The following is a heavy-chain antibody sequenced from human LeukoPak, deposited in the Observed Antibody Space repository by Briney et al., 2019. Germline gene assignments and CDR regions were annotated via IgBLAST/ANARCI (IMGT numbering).Heavy chain of an antibody. Sequence: GGSLRLPCGASGFTFSSYWMHWVRQAPGKGLVWVSHIRSDGSSTNYADSVKGRFTISRDNAKSTLYLQMNSLRAGDTAVYYCARASGSGSHYPFDYWGQRTLFTVSS. V-gene: IGHV3-74*01. J-gene: IGHJ4*02. CDR1: GFTFSSYW. CDR3: ARASGSGSHYPFDY. CDR2: IRSDGSST. D-gene: IGHD3-10*01.